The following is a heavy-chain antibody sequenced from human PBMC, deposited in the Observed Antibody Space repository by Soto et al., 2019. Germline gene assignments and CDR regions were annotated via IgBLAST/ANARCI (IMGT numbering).Heavy chain of an antibody. CDR3: ARAIGNYVSRKNFSGWFDL. J-gene: IGHJ5*02. D-gene: IGHD4-4*01. CDR1: GGSFSGYY. Sequence: SETLSLTCAVYGGSFSGYYWSWIRQPPGKGLEWIGEINHSGSTNYNPSLKSRVTISVDTSKNQFSLKLSSVTAADTAVYYCARAIGNYVSRKNFSGWFDLWGPGTLVTVFS. CDR2: INHSGST. V-gene: IGHV4-34*01.